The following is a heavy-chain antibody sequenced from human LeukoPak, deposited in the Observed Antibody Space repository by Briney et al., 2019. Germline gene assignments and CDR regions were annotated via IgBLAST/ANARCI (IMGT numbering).Heavy chain of an antibody. CDR2: IYPGDSDT. V-gene: IGHV5-51*01. D-gene: IGHD3-10*01. J-gene: IGHJ4*02. CDR1: GYSFTSYW. Sequence: PGESLKISCKGSGYSFTSYWIGWVRQMPGKGLDWMGIIYPGDSDTRYSPSFQGQVTISADKSISTAYLQWSSLKASDTAMYYCARHGSGSYSRRWVDYWGQGTLVTVSS. CDR3: ARHGSGSYSRRWVDY.